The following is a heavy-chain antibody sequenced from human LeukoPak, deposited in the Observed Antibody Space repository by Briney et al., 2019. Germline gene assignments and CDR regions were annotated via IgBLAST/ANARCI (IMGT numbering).Heavy chain of an antibody. CDR1: GYIFPAYG. CDR3: ARVGYYDVLTGYCDY. D-gene: IGHD3-9*01. J-gene: IGHJ4*02. V-gene: IGHV1-18*01. CDR2: ISAYNGDT. Sequence: ASVKVSCKASGYIFPAYGISWVRQAPGQGLEWMGWISAYNGDTDYAQNLQGRFTMTTGTSTSTAYMELRSLRSDDTAVYYCARVGYYDVLTGYCDYWGQGTLVTVSS.